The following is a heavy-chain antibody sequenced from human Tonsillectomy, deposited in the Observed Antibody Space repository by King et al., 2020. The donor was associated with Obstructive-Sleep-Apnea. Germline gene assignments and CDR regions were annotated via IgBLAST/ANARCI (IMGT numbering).Heavy chain of an antibody. J-gene: IGHJ4*02. D-gene: IGHD2-15*01. CDR2: IRYDGSNQ. CDR3: APVVGADNFDY. V-gene: IGHV3-30*02. CDR1: GLTFSSYG. Sequence: VQLVESGGGVVQPGRSLRLSCAASGLTFSSYGMHWVRQAPGKGLEWVAFIRYDGSNQYYADSVKGRFTISRDNSKNTLYLQMNSLRAEDTAVYYCAPVVGADNFDYWGQGTLVTVSS.